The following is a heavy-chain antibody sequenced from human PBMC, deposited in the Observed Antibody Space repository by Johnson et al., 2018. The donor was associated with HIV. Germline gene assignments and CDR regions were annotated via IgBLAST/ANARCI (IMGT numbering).Heavy chain of an antibody. J-gene: IGHJ3*01. Sequence: MLLVESGGGLVQPGGSLRLSCAASGFTFSSYWMSWVRQAPGKGLEWVANIKQDGSEKYYVDSVKGRFTISRDNAKNSLYLQMNSLRAEDTAVYYCAREGVSGSYYDAFDLWGQGTMVTVSS. CDR1: GFTFSSYW. CDR3: AREGVSGSYYDAFDL. CDR2: IKQDGSEK. V-gene: IGHV3-7*01. D-gene: IGHD1-26*01.